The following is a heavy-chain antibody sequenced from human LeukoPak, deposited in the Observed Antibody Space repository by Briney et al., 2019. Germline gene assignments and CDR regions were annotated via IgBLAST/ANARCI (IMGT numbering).Heavy chain of an antibody. CDR3: VRDRELNY. D-gene: IGHD3-10*01. J-gene: IGHJ4*02. Sequence: TSETLSLTCTVSGGSINNYYWSWIRQPPGKGLEYIGYIYNSGNTNYNPSFKSRVTISEDTPKNQFSLKLSSVTAADTAVYYCVRDRELNYWGQGTLVTVSS. V-gene: IGHV4-59*01. CDR2: IYNSGNT. CDR1: GGSINNYY.